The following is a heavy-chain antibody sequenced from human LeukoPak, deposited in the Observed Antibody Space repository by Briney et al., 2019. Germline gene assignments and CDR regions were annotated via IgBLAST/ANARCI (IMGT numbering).Heavy chain of an antibody. V-gene: IGHV3-23*01. CDR2: ISGSGGST. D-gene: IGHD1-26*01. CDR1: GFTFSSYA. Sequence: PGGSLRLSCAASGFTFSSYAMSWGRQAPGKGLEWVSAISGSGGSTYYADSVKGSFTISRDNATNSLYLQRNSLRAEDPDVYYCARDIVAAGLFLDYWGQGTPVTVSS. CDR3: ARDIVAAGLFLDY. J-gene: IGHJ4*02.